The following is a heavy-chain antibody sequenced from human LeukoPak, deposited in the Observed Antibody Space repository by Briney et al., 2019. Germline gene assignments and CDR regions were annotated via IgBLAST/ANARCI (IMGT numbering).Heavy chain of an antibody. CDR3: ARGRDSCYDY. J-gene: IGHJ4*02. CDR1: GFTFSSYS. V-gene: IGHV3-21*01. Sequence: GGSLRLSCAASGFTFSSYSMNWVRQAPGKGLEWVSSISSSSSYIYYADSVKGRFTISRDNAKNSLYLQMNTLRAEDTAVYYCARGRDSCYDYWGQGTLVTVSS. CDR2: ISSSSSYI. D-gene: IGHD2-15*01.